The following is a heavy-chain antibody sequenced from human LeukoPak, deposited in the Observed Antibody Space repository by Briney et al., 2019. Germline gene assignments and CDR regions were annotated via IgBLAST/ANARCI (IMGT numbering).Heavy chain of an antibody. V-gene: IGHV1-18*01. CDR1: GYTFTSYG. CDR3: ARDRTSGSYYYQTDYFDY. J-gene: IGHJ4*02. Sequence: GASVKVSCKASGYTFTSYGISWVRQAPGQGLEWMGGISAYSGNTNYAQKLQGRVTMTTDTSTSTAYMELRSLRSDDTAVYYCARDRTSGSYYYQTDYFDYWGQETLVTVS. D-gene: IGHD3-10*01. CDR2: ISAYSGNT.